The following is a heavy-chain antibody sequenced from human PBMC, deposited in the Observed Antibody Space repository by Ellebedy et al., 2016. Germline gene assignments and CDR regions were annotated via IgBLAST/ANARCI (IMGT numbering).Heavy chain of an antibody. CDR2: MNPNSGDT. D-gene: IGHD6-13*01. CDR3: ARDTRGMAAADDAFDI. Sequence: ASVKVSXXASGGTFSSYAINWVRQATGQGLEWMGWMNPNSGDTGYAQQFQGRVTMTRDTSTSTAYMELSSLTSEDTAVYYCARDTRGMAAADDAFDIWGQGTMVTVSS. V-gene: IGHV1-8*02. J-gene: IGHJ3*02. CDR1: GGTFSSYA.